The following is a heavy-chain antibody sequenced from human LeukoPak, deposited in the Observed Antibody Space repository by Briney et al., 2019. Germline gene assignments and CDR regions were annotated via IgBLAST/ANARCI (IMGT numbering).Heavy chain of an antibody. D-gene: IGHD3-3*01. CDR3: VRCAVGCYYNFGIDV. CDR1: GYTFSSYD. Sequence: ASVKVSFKASGYTFSSYDINWVRQAPGQGLERMGWMNPGSGNTGYAQKFQGRVTMTRSASISTAYMELSGLTSEDTAVYFCVRCAVGCYYNFGIDVWGQGTTVTVS. CDR2: MNPGSGNT. V-gene: IGHV1-8*02. J-gene: IGHJ6*02.